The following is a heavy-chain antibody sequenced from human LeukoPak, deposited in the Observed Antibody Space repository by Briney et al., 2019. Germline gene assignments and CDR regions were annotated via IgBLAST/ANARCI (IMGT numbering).Heavy chain of an antibody. CDR1: GFTFSSYA. V-gene: IGHV3-23*01. CDR2: IRGSGGST. J-gene: IGHJ4*02. CDR3: AKGTLGYCSGGSCYPLDY. Sequence: GGSLRLSCAASGFTFSSYAMTWVRQAPGKGLECVSAIRGSGGSTYYADSVKGRFTISRDNSKNTLYLQMNSLRAEDTAVYYCAKGTLGYCSGGSCYPLDYWGQGTLVTVSS. D-gene: IGHD2-15*01.